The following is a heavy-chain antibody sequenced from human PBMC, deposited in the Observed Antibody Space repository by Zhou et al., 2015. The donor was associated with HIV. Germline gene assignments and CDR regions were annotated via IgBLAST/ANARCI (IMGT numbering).Heavy chain of an antibody. J-gene: IGHJ4*02. CDR3: ARDLVDPHMIVVVRNDY. Sequence: QVQLVQSGAEVKKPGSSVKVSCKASGDTFSNYAMSWVRQAPGQGLEWMGGIIPTFATTNYAQKFQGRVTITADESTSTAYMELSSLRSEDTAVYYCARDLVDPHMIVVVRNDYWGQGTLVTVSS. CDR1: GDTFSNYA. D-gene: IGHD3-22*01. V-gene: IGHV1-69*12. CDR2: IIPTFATT.